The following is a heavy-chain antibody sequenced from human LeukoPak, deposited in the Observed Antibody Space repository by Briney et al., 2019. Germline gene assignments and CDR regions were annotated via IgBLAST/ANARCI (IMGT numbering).Heavy chain of an antibody. Sequence: GGSPRLSCAASGFTSSSARIHWVRQGPGKGLGWGARINEDGRTTNYADSVKGRFTISREHAKNTVYLQMSDLRDEDTAVLFCARSLDGRDEYGGQGTLVTVSS. CDR3: ARSLDGRDEY. CDR2: INEDGRTT. D-gene: IGHD1-1*01. V-gene: IGHV3-74*01. CDR1: GFTSSSAR. J-gene: IGHJ4*02.